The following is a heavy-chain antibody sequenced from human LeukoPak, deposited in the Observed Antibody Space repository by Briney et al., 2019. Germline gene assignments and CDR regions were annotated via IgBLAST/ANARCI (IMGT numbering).Heavy chain of an antibody. CDR1: GGSITSGGYY. Sequence: SETLSLTCTVSGGSITSGGYYWSWIRQSPGKGLEWIGYIHQSGDTYSNPSLRSRATVSMDRSRNQFSLNLNSVTAADTAVYYCARLIAADPQLDCWGQGTLVTVSS. J-gene: IGHJ4*02. CDR3: ARLIAADPQLDC. CDR2: IHQSGDT. V-gene: IGHV4-30-2*06. D-gene: IGHD6-13*01.